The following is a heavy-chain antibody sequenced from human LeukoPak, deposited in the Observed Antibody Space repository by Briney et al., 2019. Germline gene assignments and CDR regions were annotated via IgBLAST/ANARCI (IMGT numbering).Heavy chain of an antibody. V-gene: IGHV3-33*01. CDR1: GFTFSSYG. Sequence: GGSLRLSCAASGFTFSSYGMHWVRQAPGEGLEWVAVIWYDGSNKYYADSVKGRFTISRDNSKNTLYLQMNSLRAEDTAVYYCAREGTIFGVVIRRNWFDPWGQGTLVTVSS. D-gene: IGHD3-3*01. CDR3: AREGTIFGVVIRRNWFDP. CDR2: IWYDGSNK. J-gene: IGHJ5*02.